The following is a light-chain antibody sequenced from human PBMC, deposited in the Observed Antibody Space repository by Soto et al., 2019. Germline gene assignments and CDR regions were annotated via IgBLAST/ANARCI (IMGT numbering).Light chain of an antibody. CDR1: SSNIRSNS. CDR3: AAWDDSLNGWV. CDR2: SNN. J-gene: IGLJ3*02. Sequence: QAVVTQPPSASGTPGQRVAISCSGNSSNIRSNSVNWYQHLPGTAPKLLVYSNNRRPSGVPDRISGSKSGASASLAFSGLQSEDEAEYFCAAWDDSLNGWVFGGGTKLTVL. V-gene: IGLV1-44*01.